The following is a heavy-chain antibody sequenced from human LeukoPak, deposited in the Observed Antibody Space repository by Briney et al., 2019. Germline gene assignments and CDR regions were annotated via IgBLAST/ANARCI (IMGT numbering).Heavy chain of an antibody. Sequence: PGGSLRLSCAASGFTFTSYWMSWDRQVPGKGLEWVANIDQDGSEKNYVDSVKGRFTISRDNAKNSLFLQLNSLRAEDTAVYYCARDQVGIFDYWGQGTLVTVSS. J-gene: IGHJ4*02. CDR2: IDQDGSEK. D-gene: IGHD1-26*01. V-gene: IGHV3-7*01. CDR1: GFTFTSYW. CDR3: ARDQVGIFDY.